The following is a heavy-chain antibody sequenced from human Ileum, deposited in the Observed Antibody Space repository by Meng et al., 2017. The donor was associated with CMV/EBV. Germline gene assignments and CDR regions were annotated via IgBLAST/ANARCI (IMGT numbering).Heavy chain of an antibody. CDR1: GFTFGDYY. CDR2: ISSGGSTT. CDR3: STNYDFFSGYSHQFYDSMDV. J-gene: IGHJ6*02. D-gene: IGHD3-3*01. Sequence: GGSLRLSCVASGFTFGDYYMSRIRQAPGKGLEWISYISSGGSTTYYADSVKGRFTISRDNAKNSLFLQMNSLRAEDTAVYYCSTNYDFFSGYSHQFYDSMDVWGQETTVTVSS. V-gene: IGHV3-11*01.